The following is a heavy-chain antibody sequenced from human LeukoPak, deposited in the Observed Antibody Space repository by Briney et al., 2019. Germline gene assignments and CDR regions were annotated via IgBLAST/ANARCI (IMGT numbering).Heavy chain of an antibody. D-gene: IGHD4-17*01. CDR2: ISYDGSNK. J-gene: IGHJ4*02. Sequence: PGGSLRLSCAASGFTFSSYGMHWVRQAPAKGLEWVAIISYDGSNKYYADSVKGRFTISRDSSENTLYLQMNSLRAEDTAVYYCAKSTTVTQRGYFDYWGQGTLVTVSS. V-gene: IGHV3-30*18. CDR1: GFTFSSYG. CDR3: AKSTTVTQRGYFDY.